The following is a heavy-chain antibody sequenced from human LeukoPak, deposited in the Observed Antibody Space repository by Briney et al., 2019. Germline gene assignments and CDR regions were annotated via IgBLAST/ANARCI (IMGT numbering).Heavy chain of an antibody. J-gene: IGHJ4*02. Sequence: ASVKVSCKASGYSFTVYYMHWVRQVPGQGLEWMGWINPNSGGTKFAQKFQGRVTMTRDTSISTAYVELSRLRSDDTAVYYCARGTGEGYTYGRYYFDYWGQGTLVTVSS. V-gene: IGHV1-2*02. CDR3: ARGTGEGYTYGRYYFDY. D-gene: IGHD5-18*01. CDR1: GYSFTVYY. CDR2: INPNSGGT.